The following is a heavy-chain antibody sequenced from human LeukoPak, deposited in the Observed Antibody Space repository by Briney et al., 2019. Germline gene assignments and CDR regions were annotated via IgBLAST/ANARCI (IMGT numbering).Heavy chain of an antibody. J-gene: IGHJ3*02. D-gene: IGHD3-22*01. CDR1: GFTFDDYA. V-gene: IGHV3-43*02. CDR2: ISGDGGST. Sequence: GGSLRLSCAASGFTFDDYAMHWVRQAPGKGLEWVSLISGDGGSTYYADSVKGRFTIPRDNSKNSLYLQMNSLRTEDTALYYCAKDFGVYYYDSSVAFDIWGQGTMVIVSS. CDR3: AKDFGVYYYDSSVAFDI.